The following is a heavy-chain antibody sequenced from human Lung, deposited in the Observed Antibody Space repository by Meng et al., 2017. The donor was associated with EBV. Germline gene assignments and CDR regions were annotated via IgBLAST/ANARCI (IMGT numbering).Heavy chain of an antibody. CDR2: IYDSGST. CDR3: AREYSSSSGLPGP. Sequence: QINGSGPGRVKPTQALSLPCMVSCGFIRFGDYYWSWIRQPPGKGLEWIGYIYDSGSTYYNPSLMSRVTISVDTSRNQFSLKLTSVTAADTAVYYCAREYSSSSGLPGPWGQGTLVTVSS. V-gene: IGHV4-30-4*08. CDR1: CGFIRFGDYY. D-gene: IGHD6-6*01. J-gene: IGHJ5*02.